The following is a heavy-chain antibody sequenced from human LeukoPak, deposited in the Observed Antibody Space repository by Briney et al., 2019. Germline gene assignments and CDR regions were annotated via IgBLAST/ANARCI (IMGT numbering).Heavy chain of an antibody. D-gene: IGHD1-26*01. V-gene: IGHV4-59*12. CDR3: ARELHSGSYYFDY. CDR2: IYYSGST. Sequence: SETLSLTCTVSGGSINSYYWSWIRQPPGKGLEWIGYIYYSGSTNYNPSLKSRVTISVHTSKNRFSLKLTSVTAADTAVYYCARELHSGSYYFDYWGQGTLVIVSS. CDR1: GGSINSYY. J-gene: IGHJ4*02.